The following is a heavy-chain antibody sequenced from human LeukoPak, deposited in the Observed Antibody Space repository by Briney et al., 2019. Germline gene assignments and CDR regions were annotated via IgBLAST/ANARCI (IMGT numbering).Heavy chain of an antibody. CDR3: ARVSSDCSSTSFYVYDAFDI. D-gene: IGHD2-2*01. J-gene: IGHJ3*02. Sequence: ASVKVSCKASGYTFTSYYMHWVRQAPGQGLEWMGIINPSGGSTSYAQKFQGRVTMTRDTSTSTVYMELSSLRSEDTAVYYCARVSSDCSSTSFYVYDAFDIWAQEPIVTVSS. CDR1: GYTFTSYY. CDR2: INPSGGST. V-gene: IGHV1-46*01.